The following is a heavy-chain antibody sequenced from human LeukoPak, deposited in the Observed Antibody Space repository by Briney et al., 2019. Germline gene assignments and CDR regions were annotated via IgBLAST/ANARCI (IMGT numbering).Heavy chain of an antibody. CDR1: GFIFNNYG. J-gene: IGHJ4*02. Sequence: GGSLRLSCAASGFIFNNYGLVWVRQAPGKGLEWVSAISNDGGGTTYADFVKGRFTISRDNSKNTVYLQMNSLRAEDTAVYYCAKDRSGWFSGGDSWGQGTLVTVSS. CDR2: ISNDGGGT. CDR3: AKDRSGWFSGGDS. V-gene: IGHV3-23*01. D-gene: IGHD6-19*01.